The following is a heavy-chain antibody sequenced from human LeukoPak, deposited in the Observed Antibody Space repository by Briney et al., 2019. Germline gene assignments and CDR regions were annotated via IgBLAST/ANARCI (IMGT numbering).Heavy chain of an antibody. D-gene: IGHD2-8*02. V-gene: IGHV3-48*03. Sequence: GGSLRLSCAASGFTFSSYEMNWVRQAPGKGLEWVSYISSSGSPIYYADSVKGRFTISRDNAKNSLYLQMNSLRAEDTAVYYCVRDRENREGFCPGGTCSPPDHWGPGTLVVVSS. J-gene: IGHJ5*02. CDR1: GFTFSSYE. CDR2: ISSSGSPI. CDR3: VRDRENREGFCPGGTCSPPDH.